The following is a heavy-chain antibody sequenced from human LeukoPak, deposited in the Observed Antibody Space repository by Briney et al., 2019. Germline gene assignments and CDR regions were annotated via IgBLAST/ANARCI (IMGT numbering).Heavy chain of an antibody. J-gene: IGHJ3*02. D-gene: IGHD3-3*01. CDR2: INPNSGGT. CDR1: GYTFTGYY. Sequence: ASVKVSCKASGYTFTGYYMHWVRQAPGQGLEWMGWINPNSGGTNYAQKFQGRVTMTRDTSISTAYMELSRLRSDDTAVYYCARDPPEFTIPFDIWGQGTMVTVSS. CDR3: ARDPPEFTIPFDI. V-gene: IGHV1-2*02.